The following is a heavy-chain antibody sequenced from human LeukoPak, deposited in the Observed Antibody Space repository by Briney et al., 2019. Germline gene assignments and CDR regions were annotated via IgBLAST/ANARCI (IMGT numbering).Heavy chain of an antibody. Sequence: GEPLKISCKGSGSSFTSYWTSWVRQMPGKGLEWMGRIDPSDSYTNFSPSFQGHVTISADKSISPAYLQWSSLKASDTAMYYCARQRGVIRYNWFDPWGQGTLVTVSS. D-gene: IGHD3-10*01. V-gene: IGHV5-10-1*01. CDR2: IDPSDSYT. J-gene: IGHJ5*02. CDR3: ARQRGVIRYNWFDP. CDR1: GSSFTSYW.